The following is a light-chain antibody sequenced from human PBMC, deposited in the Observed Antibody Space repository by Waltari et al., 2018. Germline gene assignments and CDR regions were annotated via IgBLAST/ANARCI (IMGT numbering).Light chain of an antibody. J-gene: IGKJ4*01. CDR2: GAS. V-gene: IGKV3-20*01. CDR1: RSVSSIY. Sequence: CRASRSVSSIYLGWYQHKPGQPPKLLIYGASSRATGIPDRFSGSGSGTDFTLTISRLEPEDFAVYYCQQSGTSPLTFGGGTKVAIK. CDR3: QQSGTSPLT.